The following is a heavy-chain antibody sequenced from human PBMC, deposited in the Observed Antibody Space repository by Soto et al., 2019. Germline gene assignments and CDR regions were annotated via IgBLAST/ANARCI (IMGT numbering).Heavy chain of an antibody. D-gene: IGHD1-1*01. CDR2: IYYSGST. CDR1: GGSVSSGSYY. CDR3: ARDRGWNDPNYFDY. Sequence: QVQLQESGPGLVKPSETLSLTCTVSGGSVSSGSYYWSWIRQPPGKGLEWIGYIYYSGSTNYNPSLKSRVTISVDTSKNQCSLKLSSVTAADTPVYYCARDRGWNDPNYFDYWGQGTLVTVSS. J-gene: IGHJ4*02. V-gene: IGHV4-61*01.